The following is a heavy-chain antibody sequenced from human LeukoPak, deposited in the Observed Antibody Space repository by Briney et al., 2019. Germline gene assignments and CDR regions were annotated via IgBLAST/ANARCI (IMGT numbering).Heavy chain of an antibody. V-gene: IGHV1-2*02. D-gene: IGHD4-17*01. J-gene: IGHJ4*02. CDR2: INPDSGDT. Sequence: ASVKVSCKASGYTFTYYYIHWVRQAPGQGLEWMGWINPDSGDTKYVQKFQGRVTMTRDTSISTAYIDLSSLRSDDTAVYYCARDPYGDNHLDYWGQGTLVTVPS. CDR3: ARDPYGDNHLDY. CDR1: GYTFTYYY.